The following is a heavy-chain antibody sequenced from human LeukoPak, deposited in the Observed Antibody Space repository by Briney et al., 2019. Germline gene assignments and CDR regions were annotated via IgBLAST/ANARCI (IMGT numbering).Heavy chain of an antibody. V-gene: IGHV1-2*02. CDR3: ARQGSNSSGWYPVDD. Sequence: ASVKVSLKTSGYTFTSYYIHWLRQAPGQGLEWMGWMNPNSGGTKYAQTFQGRVTLTRDTSISTAYLELSSLTSDDTAVYFCARQGSNSSGWYPVDDWGQGTLVTVSS. CDR2: MNPNSGGT. D-gene: IGHD6-19*01. CDR1: GYTFTSYY. J-gene: IGHJ4*02.